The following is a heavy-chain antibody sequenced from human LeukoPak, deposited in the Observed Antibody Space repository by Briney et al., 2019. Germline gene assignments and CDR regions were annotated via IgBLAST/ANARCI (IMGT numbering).Heavy chain of an antibody. CDR3: ARHGEMATIIWFDP. D-gene: IGHD5-24*01. CDR2: INPGDSDT. Sequence: GESPKTSCKGSGYSFTSYWIGWVRQMPGKGLGWMGIINPGDSDTRYSPSFQGQVTISADKSISTAYLQWSSLKASDTAMYYCARHGEMATIIWFDPWGQGTLVTVSS. V-gene: IGHV5-51*01. J-gene: IGHJ5*02. CDR1: GYSFTSYW.